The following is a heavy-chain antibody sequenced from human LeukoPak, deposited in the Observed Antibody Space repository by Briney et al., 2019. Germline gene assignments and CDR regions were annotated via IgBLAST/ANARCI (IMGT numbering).Heavy chain of an antibody. D-gene: IGHD6-19*01. CDR2: ISSSSSYI. CDR3: TSSGWYSTLFDP. V-gene: IGHV3-21*01. Sequence: GGSLRLSCAASGFTFRSYSMNWVRQAPGKVLEWVSSISSSSSYIYYADSVKGRFTISRDNAKNSLYLQMNSLRAEDTAVYYCTSSGWYSTLFDPWGQGTLVTVSS. J-gene: IGHJ5*02. CDR1: GFTFRSYS.